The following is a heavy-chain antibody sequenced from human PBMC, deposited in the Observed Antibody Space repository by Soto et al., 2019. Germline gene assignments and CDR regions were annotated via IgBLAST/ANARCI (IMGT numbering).Heavy chain of an antibody. CDR3: ARDSDGIAAAGTGSFDY. J-gene: IGHJ4*02. CDR1: GGTFSSYA. V-gene: IGHV1-69*13. Sequence: SVKVSCKASGGTFSSYAISWVRQAPGQGLEWMGGIIPIFGTANYAQKFQGRVTITADESTSTAYMELSSLRSEDTAVYYCARDSDGIAAAGTGSFDYWGQGTLVTVSS. D-gene: IGHD6-13*01. CDR2: IIPIFGTA.